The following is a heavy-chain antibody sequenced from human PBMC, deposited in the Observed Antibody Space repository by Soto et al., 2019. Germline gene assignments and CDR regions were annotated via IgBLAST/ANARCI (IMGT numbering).Heavy chain of an antibody. CDR3: AKVLDRPYSSSWYAIRFFYGMDV. CDR1: GFTFSSYA. D-gene: IGHD6-13*01. Sequence: GGSLRLSCAASGFTFSSYAMSWVRQAPGKGLEWVSAISGSGGSTYYADSVKVRFTISRGNSKNTLYLQMNSLRAEDTAVYYCAKVLDRPYSSSWYAIRFFYGMDVWGQGTTVTVSS. CDR2: ISGSGGST. V-gene: IGHV3-23*01. J-gene: IGHJ6*02.